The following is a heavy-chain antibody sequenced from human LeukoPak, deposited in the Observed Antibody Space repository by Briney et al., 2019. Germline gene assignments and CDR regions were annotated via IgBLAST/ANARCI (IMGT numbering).Heavy chain of an antibody. CDR3: ARYFLERYFDWFRFDP. CDR2: ISAYNGNT. CDR1: GYTFTSYG. Sequence: ASVKVSCKASGYTFTSYGISWVRQAPGQGLEWMGWISAYNGNTNYAQKLQGRVTMTTDTSTSTAYMELRSLRSDDTAVYYCARYFLERYFDWFRFDPWGQGTLVTVSS. J-gene: IGHJ5*02. V-gene: IGHV1-18*01. D-gene: IGHD3-9*01.